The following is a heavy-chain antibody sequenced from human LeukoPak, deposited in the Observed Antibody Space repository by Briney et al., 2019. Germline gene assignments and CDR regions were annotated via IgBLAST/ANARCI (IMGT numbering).Heavy chain of an antibody. CDR2: ISGSGGST. Sequence: GGSLRLSCAASGFTFSSYAMSWVRQAPGKGLEWVSAISGSGGSTYYADSVKGRFTISRDNSKNTLYLPMNSLRAEDTAVYYCAKDAAYYYDSSGYYYLLGFFDYWGQGTLVTVSS. V-gene: IGHV3-23*01. D-gene: IGHD3-22*01. J-gene: IGHJ4*02. CDR3: AKDAAYYYDSSGYYYLLGFFDY. CDR1: GFTFSSYA.